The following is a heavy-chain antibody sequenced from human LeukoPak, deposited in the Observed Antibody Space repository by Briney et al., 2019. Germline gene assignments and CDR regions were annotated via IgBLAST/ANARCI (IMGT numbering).Heavy chain of an antibody. D-gene: IGHD2/OR15-2a*01. Sequence: GGSLRLSCAASGFTFSSYGMHRVRQAPGKGLEWVAVISYDGSNKYYADSVKGRFTISRDNSKNTLYLQMNSLRAEDTAVYYCAKDLSFDYWGQGTLVTVSS. CDR3: AKDLSFDY. CDR1: GFTFSSYG. J-gene: IGHJ4*02. CDR2: ISYDGSNK. V-gene: IGHV3-30*18.